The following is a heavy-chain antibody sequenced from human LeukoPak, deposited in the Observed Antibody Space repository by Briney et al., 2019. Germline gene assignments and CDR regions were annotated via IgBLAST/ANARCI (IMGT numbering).Heavy chain of an antibody. V-gene: IGHV3-7*01. CDR1: GFTFSSYW. J-gene: IGHJ3*02. D-gene: IGHD2-15*01. CDR3: ARDYSPDDSSCCGGSCYYDAFDI. Sequence: QPGGSLRLSCTASGFTFSSYWMTWVRQAPGEGLEWVANIRQDGSAKYYVDSVKGRFTISRDNAKNSLFLQMNSVRVDDTAVYYCARDYSPDDSSCCGGSCYYDAFDIWGQGTMVTVSS. CDR2: IRQDGSAK.